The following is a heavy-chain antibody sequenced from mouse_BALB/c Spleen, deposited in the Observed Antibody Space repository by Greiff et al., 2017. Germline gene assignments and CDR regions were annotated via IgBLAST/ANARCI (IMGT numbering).Heavy chain of an antibody. D-gene: IGHD1-1*01. J-gene: IGHJ2*01. CDR2: ISSGGSYT. CDR1: GFTFSSYG. V-gene: IGHV5-9-4*01. CDR3: ARGHYYGSSYDY. Sequence: EVQLVESGGGLVQPGGSLKLSCAASGFTFSSYGMSWVRQSPEKRLEWVAEISSGGSYTYYPDTVTGRFTISRDNAKNTLYLEMSSLRSEDTAMYYCARGHYYGSSYDYWGQGTTLTVSS.